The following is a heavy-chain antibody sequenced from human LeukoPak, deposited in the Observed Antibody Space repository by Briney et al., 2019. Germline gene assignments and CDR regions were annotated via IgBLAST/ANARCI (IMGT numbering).Heavy chain of an antibody. V-gene: IGHV4-61*02. J-gene: IGHJ6*03. CDR1: GCSISSGSYY. CDR3: ARDGSAMVRGYYYYMDV. Sequence: PSQTLSLTCTVSGCSISSGSYYWSWIRQPAGKGLEWIGRIYTSGSTNYNPSLKSRVTISVDTSKTQFSLKLSSVTAADTAVYYCARDGSAMVRGYYYYMDVWGKGTTVIVSS. CDR2: IYTSGST. D-gene: IGHD3-10*01.